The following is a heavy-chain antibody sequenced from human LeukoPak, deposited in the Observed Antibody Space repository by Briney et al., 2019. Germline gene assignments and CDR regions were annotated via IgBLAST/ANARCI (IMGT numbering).Heavy chain of an antibody. CDR1: GGSFSGYY. D-gene: IGHD3-10*01. V-gene: IGHV4-34*01. CDR2: INHSGST. Sequence: PSETLSLTCGVYGGSFSGYYWSWIRQPPGKGLEWIGEINHSGSTNYNPSLKSRVTISVDTSKNQFSLKLSSVTAADTAVYYCARGFQSGIGELFGNWFDPWGQGTLVTVSS. J-gene: IGHJ5*02. CDR3: ARGFQSGIGELFGNWFDP.